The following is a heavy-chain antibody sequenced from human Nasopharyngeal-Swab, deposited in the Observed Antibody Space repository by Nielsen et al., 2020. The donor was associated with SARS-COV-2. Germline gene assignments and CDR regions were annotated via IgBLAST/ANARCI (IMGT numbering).Heavy chain of an antibody. Sequence: ASVKVSCKASGYTFITFGITWVRQAPGQGLEWMGWISAYNGNTNYAQEFQDRVTMTTDTSTTTAYMELRGLKTDDTAVYYCARDNESGDYYAYDIWGQGTTVTVSS. J-gene: IGHJ3*02. V-gene: IGHV1-18*01. D-gene: IGHD4-17*01. CDR3: ARDNESGDYYAYDI. CDR2: ISAYNGNT. CDR1: GYTFITFG.